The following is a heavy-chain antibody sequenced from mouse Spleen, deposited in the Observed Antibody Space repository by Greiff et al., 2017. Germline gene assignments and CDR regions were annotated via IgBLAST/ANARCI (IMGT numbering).Heavy chain of an antibody. Sequence: EVQLQQSGPELVKPGASVKISCKASGYTFTDYYMNWVKQSHGKSLEWIGDINPNNGGTSYNQKFKGKATLTVDKSSSTAYMELRSLTSEDSAVYYCARGVPPYYFDYWGQGTTLTVSS. J-gene: IGHJ2*01. V-gene: IGHV1-26*01. CDR3: ARGVPPYYFDY. D-gene: IGHD5-1*01. CDR2: INPNNGGT. CDR1: GYTFTDYY.